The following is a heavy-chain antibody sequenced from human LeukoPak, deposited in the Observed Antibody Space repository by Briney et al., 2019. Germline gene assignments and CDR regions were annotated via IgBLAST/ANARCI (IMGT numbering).Heavy chain of an antibody. D-gene: IGHD3-10*01. Sequence: SETLSLTCAVYGGSFSGYYWSWIRQPPGKGLEWIGEINHSGSTNYNPSLKSRDTISVDTSKNQFSLKLSSVTAADTAVYYCARGLRYYYGSGSYFMDVWGKGTTVTVSS. CDR3: ARGLRYYYGSGSYFMDV. J-gene: IGHJ6*03. CDR1: GGSFSGYY. V-gene: IGHV4-34*01. CDR2: INHSGST.